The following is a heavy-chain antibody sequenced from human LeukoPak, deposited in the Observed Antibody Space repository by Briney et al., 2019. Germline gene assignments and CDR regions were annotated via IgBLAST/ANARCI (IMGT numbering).Heavy chain of an antibody. CDR3: ARDRTNGQWLVRTPYYFDY. CDR1: GGSISSSSYY. Sequence: KPSETLSLTCTVSGGSISSSSYYWGWIRQPPGKGLEWIGSIYYSGSTYYNPSLKSRVTISVDTSKNQFSLKLSSVTPEDTAVYYCARDRTNGQWLVRTPYYFDYWGQGTLVTVSS. D-gene: IGHD6-19*01. J-gene: IGHJ4*02. V-gene: IGHV4-39*07. CDR2: IYYSGST.